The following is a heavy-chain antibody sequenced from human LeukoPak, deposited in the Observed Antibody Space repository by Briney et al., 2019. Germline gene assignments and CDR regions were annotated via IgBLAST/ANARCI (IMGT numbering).Heavy chain of an antibody. CDR1: GFTFSSYS. D-gene: IGHD3-10*01. J-gene: IGHJ6*02. V-gene: IGHV3-48*02. Sequence: GGSLRLSCAASGFTFSSYSMNWVRQAPGKGLEWVSYISSSSSTIYYADSVKGRFTISRDNAKNSLYLQMNSLRDEDTAVDYCARLPLYYYGSGSSSQYYYYYYGMDVWGQGTTVTVSS. CDR2: ISSSSSTI. CDR3: ARLPLYYYGSGSSSQYYYYYYGMDV.